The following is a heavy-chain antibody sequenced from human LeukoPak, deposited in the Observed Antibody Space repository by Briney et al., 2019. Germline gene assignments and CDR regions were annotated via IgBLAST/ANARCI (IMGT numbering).Heavy chain of an antibody. Sequence: SETLSLTCTVSGYSISSGYYWGWIRQPPGKGLEWIGSIYHSGSTYYNPSLKSRVTISVDTSKNQFSLKLSSVTAADTAVYYCALVGDALGGVDYWGQGTLVTVSS. CDR2: IYHSGST. V-gene: IGHV4-38-2*02. CDR3: ALVGDALGGVDY. D-gene: IGHD1-26*01. J-gene: IGHJ4*02. CDR1: GYSISSGYY.